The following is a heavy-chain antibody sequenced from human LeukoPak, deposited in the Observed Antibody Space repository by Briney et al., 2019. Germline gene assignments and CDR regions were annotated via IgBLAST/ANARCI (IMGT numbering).Heavy chain of an antibody. D-gene: IGHD3-3*01. CDR3: AKVPVSSDLEWLRSDFDY. CDR1: GFTFSSYG. J-gene: IGHJ4*02. V-gene: IGHV3-30*18. Sequence: PGGSLRLSCAASGFTFSSYGMHWVRQAPGKGLEWVAVISYDGSNKYYADSVKGRFTISRDNSKNTLYLQMNSLRAEDTAVYYCAKVPVSSDLEWLRSDFDYWGQGTLVTVSS. CDR2: ISYDGSNK.